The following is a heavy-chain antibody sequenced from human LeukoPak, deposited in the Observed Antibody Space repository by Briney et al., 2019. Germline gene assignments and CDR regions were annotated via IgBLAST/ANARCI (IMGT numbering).Heavy chain of an antibody. CDR3: ARDGLRYYDFWSGYYYYMDV. J-gene: IGHJ6*03. D-gene: IGHD3-3*01. CDR1: GGSISSYY. CDR2: IYYSGST. Sequence: SETLSLTCTVSGGSISSYYWSWIRQPPGKGLEWIGYIYYSGSTNYNPSLKSRVTISVDTSKNQFSLKLSSVTAADTAVYYCARDGLRYYDFWSGYYYYMDVWGKGTTVTVSS. V-gene: IGHV4-59*01.